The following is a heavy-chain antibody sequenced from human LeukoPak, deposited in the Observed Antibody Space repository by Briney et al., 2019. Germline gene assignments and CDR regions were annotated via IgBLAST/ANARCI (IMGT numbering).Heavy chain of an antibody. Sequence: SETLSLTCTVSGGSISSGDYYWSWIRQPPGKGLEWLGYIYYSGSTYYNPSLKSRVTLSVDTSKNQFSLKLSSVTARATAGCYCGGEHYDILTCRLYCMDFWGQGTPVTVSS. CDR3: GGEHYDILTCRLYCMDF. CDR2: IYYSGST. J-gene: IGHJ4*02. D-gene: IGHD3-9*01. CDR1: GGSISSGDYY. V-gene: IGHV4-30-4*01.